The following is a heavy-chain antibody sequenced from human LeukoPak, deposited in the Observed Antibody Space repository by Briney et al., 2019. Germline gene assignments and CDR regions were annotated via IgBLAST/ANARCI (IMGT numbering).Heavy chain of an antibody. CDR1: GFTFTNYG. Sequence: GESLTLSCAASGFTFTNYGMSWDRQAPGKGLEWISTISSSGGSTYYADSVKGRFTVSRDNSKNTLYVQMNSLRAEDTAVYYCAKRGLGSTSGAYFFDYWGQGTLVTVSS. CDR3: AKRGLGSTSGAYFFDY. CDR2: ISSSGGST. D-gene: IGHD2-2*01. J-gene: IGHJ4*02. V-gene: IGHV3-23*01.